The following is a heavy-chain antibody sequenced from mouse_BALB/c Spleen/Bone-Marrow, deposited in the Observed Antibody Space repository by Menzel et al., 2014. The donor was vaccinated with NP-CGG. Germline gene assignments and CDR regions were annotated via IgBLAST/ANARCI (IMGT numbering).Heavy chain of an antibody. Sequence: VQLQQSGPELVKPGASVKISCKASGYAFSTSWMNWVKQRPGQGLEWIGRIYPGDGDTNYNGKFKGKATLTADKSSSTAYMQLSSLTSVDSAVYFCAXXXXXXXXXXWGQGTSVTVSS. V-gene: IGHV1-82*01. CDR3: AXXXXXXXXXX. CDR1: GYAFSTSW. CDR2: IYPGDGDT. J-gene: IGHJ4*01.